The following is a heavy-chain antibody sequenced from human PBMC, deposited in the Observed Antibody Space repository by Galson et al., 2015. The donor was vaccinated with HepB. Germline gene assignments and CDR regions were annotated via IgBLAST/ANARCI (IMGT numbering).Heavy chain of an antibody. V-gene: IGHV3-23*01. D-gene: IGHD4-17*01. CDR2: ISGGGGST. Sequence: SLRLSCAASGFTFSSYAMSWVRQASGKGLEWVSTISGGGGSTFYADSVKGRFTISRDISTNTLYMQMNSLRAEDTAVYYCAKDVDYGDSEYFQHWGQGTLVTVSS. CDR3: AKDVDYGDSEYFQH. CDR1: GFTFSSYA. J-gene: IGHJ1*01.